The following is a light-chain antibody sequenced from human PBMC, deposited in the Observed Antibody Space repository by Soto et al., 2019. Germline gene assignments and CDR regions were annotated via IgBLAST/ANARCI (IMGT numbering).Light chain of an antibody. Sequence: EVVLTQSPATLSLSPGERATLSCRASQSVSNYLAWYQQKPGQAPRLLIYDASSRATGIPDRFSGSGSGTDFTLTISSLEPEDFAVYSCQQRSSWPPNNFGQGTRPEIK. CDR2: DAS. CDR3: QQRSSWPPNN. V-gene: IGKV3-11*01. J-gene: IGKJ5*01. CDR1: QSVSNY.